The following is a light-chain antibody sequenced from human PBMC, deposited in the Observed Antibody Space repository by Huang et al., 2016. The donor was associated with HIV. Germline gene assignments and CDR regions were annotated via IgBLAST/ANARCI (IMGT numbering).Light chain of an antibody. Sequence: DIQITQSPSSLSASVGDTVIITCRASQNIKRYLNWSQQEPGKAPKLLISAASNLQSGVPSTFSGSGSGTDFTLTINSLQPEDSATYYCQQSARTPRTFGQGTKLEI. CDR3: QQSARTPRT. CDR2: AAS. J-gene: IGKJ2*01. CDR1: QNIKRY. V-gene: IGKV1-39*01.